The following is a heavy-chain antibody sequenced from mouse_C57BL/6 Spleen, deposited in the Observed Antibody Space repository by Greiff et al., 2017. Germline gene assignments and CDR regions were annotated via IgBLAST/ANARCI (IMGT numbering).Heavy chain of an antibody. CDR3: TQRYFDV. CDR2: IDPENGDT. J-gene: IGHJ1*03. V-gene: IGHV14-4*01. CDR1: GFNIKDDY. Sequence: EVKLMESGAELVRPGASVKLSCTASGFNIKDDYMHWVKQRPEQGLEWIGWIDPENGDTEYASKFQGKATITADTSSNTAYLQLSSLTSEDTAVYYCTQRYFDVWGTGTTVTVSS.